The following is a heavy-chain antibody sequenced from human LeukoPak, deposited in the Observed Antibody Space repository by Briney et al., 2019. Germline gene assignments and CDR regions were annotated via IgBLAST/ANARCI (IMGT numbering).Heavy chain of an antibody. CDR3: ARISSWLRYGGWHRY. V-gene: IGHV1-18*04. Sequence: ASVKVSCKASEYTFTGNYMHWVRQAPGQGLEWMGWISADNGNTDYAQRFQGRVTMTTDTSTSTAYMELSSLRSEDTAVYYCARISSWLRYGGWHRYWGQGTLVTVSS. CDR2: ISADNGNT. CDR1: EYTFTGNY. D-gene: IGHD6-13*01. J-gene: IGHJ4*02.